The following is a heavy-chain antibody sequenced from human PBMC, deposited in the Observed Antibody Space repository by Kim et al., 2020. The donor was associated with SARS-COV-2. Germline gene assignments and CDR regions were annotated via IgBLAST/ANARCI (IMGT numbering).Heavy chain of an antibody. CDR2: ISGSGGST. Sequence: GGSPRLSCAASGFTFSSYAMSWVRQAPGKGLEWVSAISGSGGSTYYADSVKGRFTISRDNSKNTLYLQMNSLRAEDTAVYYCAKDLTKDSSFRGVPGYWGQGTLVTVSS. J-gene: IGHJ4*02. CDR3: AKDLTKDSSFRGVPGY. CDR1: GFTFSSYA. D-gene: IGHD3-10*01. V-gene: IGHV3-23*01.